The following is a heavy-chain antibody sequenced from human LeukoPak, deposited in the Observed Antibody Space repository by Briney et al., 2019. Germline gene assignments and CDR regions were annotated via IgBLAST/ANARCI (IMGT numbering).Heavy chain of an antibody. V-gene: IGHV3-30*18. CDR3: AKAEPLMATMSGGFDY. Sequence: PGRSLRLSCAASGFTFSSYGMHWVRQAPGKGLEWVAVISYDGSNKYYADSVKGRFTISRDNSKNTLYLQMNSLSAEDTAVYYCAKAEPLMATMSGGFDYWGQGTLVTV. CDR2: ISYDGSNK. CDR1: GFTFSSYG. D-gene: IGHD5-24*01. J-gene: IGHJ4*02.